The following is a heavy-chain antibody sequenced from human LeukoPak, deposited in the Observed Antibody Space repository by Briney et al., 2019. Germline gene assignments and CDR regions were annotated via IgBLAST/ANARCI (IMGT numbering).Heavy chain of an antibody. J-gene: IGHJ4*02. V-gene: IGHV3-21*01. CDR1: GFTFSSYD. CDR2: ISSSSTYT. D-gene: IGHD2-2*01. Sequence: PGGSLRLSCAASGFTFSSYDMNWVRQAPGKGLEWVSSISSSSTYTYYADSVKGRFTISRDNAKNSLYLQMNSLRAEDTAVYYCARDGVEYCSSTTCQIDYWGQGTLVTFSS. CDR3: ARDGVEYCSSTTCQIDY.